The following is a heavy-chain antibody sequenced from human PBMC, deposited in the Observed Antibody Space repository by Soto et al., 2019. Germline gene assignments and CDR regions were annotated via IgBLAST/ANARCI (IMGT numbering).Heavy chain of an antibody. CDR2: IYPTDSDT. CDR3: ARTSVGAFDY. D-gene: IGHD2-15*01. CDR1: GYSFTNYW. Sequence: GESLKISCKGSGYSFTNYWIAWVRQMPGQGLEWMGIIYPTDSDTRYNPSFQGQVTISVDTSISATYLHWNSLKASDTAMYYCARTSVGAFDYWGQGTLVTVSS. V-gene: IGHV5-51*01. J-gene: IGHJ4*02.